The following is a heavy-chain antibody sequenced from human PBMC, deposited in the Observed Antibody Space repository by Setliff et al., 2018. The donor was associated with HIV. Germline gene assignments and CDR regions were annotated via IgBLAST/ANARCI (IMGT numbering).Heavy chain of an antibody. J-gene: IGHJ5*01. CDR1: GASISYNT. V-gene: IGHV4-59*01. CDR3: ARGGTSSNWFDS. CDR2: IHHSVTT. Sequence: KTSETLSLTCIVSGASISYNTWSWIRQPPGKGLQWIGFIHHSVTTSYNPSLKSRVTISLDTSKNQLSLKLTSVTAADTAVYYCARGGTSSNWFDSWGQGTLVTVSS. D-gene: IGHD2-2*01.